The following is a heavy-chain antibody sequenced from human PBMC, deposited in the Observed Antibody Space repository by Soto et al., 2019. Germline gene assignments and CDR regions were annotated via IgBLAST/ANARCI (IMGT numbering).Heavy chain of an antibody. J-gene: IGHJ1*01. CDR1: GYIFTSYW. CDR2: IYPGDSDT. Sequence: PGETLKISCNGSGYIFTSYWIGWGRQMPGKGLEWMGIIYPGDSDTRYSPSFQGQVTISADKSISTAYLQWSSLKASDTAMYYCATVGYCSSTSCYSYFQHWGQGTLVTVS. V-gene: IGHV5-51*01. D-gene: IGHD2-2*02. CDR3: ATVGYCSSTSCYSYFQH.